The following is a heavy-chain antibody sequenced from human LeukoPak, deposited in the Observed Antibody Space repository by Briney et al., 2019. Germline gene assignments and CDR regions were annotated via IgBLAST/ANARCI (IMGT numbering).Heavy chain of an antibody. CDR3: ARDGDFWRPTNDY. D-gene: IGHD3-3*01. Sequence: GGPLPLSSAASGFPFSSYWMHGVRRPPGKGLVWVSNINSDKSSTSYENPVKGRFTISRDNAKNTLYLQMNSLRAEDTAVYYCARDGDFWRPTNDYWGRGTLVTVSS. V-gene: IGHV3-74*01. J-gene: IGHJ4*02. CDR1: GFPFSSYW. CDR2: INSDKSST.